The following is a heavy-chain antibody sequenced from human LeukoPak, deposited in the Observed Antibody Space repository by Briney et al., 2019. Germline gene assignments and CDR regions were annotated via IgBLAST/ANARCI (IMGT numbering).Heavy chain of an antibody. CDR3: ASFNCYDSSGYHDY. D-gene: IGHD3-22*01. Sequence: ASVKVSCKTSGYTFTTYGILWVRQAPGQGLEWMGWISGYNGNTNFARKLQGRVTMTTDTSTSTAYMELRSLRSEDTAVYYCASFNCYDSSGYHDYWGQGTLVTVSS. J-gene: IGHJ4*02. CDR2: ISGYNGNT. CDR1: GYTFTTYG. V-gene: IGHV1-18*01.